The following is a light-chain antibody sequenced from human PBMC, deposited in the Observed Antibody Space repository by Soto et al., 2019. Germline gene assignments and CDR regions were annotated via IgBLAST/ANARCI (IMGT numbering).Light chain of an antibody. CDR1: QGISTY. J-gene: IGKJ2*01. Sequence: DIQLTQSPSFLSASVGDRVTITCRASQGISTYVAWFQQKPGKAPNLLIYVASTLHSGVPSRFSGTGSGTEFTLTISSLQPEDFASYYCQQLHSYPITFGQG. V-gene: IGKV1-9*01. CDR3: QQLHSYPIT. CDR2: VAS.